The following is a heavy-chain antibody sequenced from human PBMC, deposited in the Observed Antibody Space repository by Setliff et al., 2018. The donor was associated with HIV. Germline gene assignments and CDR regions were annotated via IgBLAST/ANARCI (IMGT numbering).Heavy chain of an antibody. Sequence: GGSLRLSCAASGFTFSAHGMHWVRQAPGKGLEWVAFMKYDESSEYYADSVKGRVTISRDNSKNTVDLQMNSLRTEDTAVYYCARDGDYRNGDYDAFDIWGLGTMVTVSS. J-gene: IGHJ3*02. CDR3: ARDGDYRNGDYDAFDI. V-gene: IGHV3-30*02. D-gene: IGHD4-4*01. CDR1: GFTFSAHG. CDR2: MKYDESSE.